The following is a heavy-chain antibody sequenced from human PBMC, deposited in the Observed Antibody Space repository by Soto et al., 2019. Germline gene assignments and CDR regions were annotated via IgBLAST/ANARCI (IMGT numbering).Heavy chain of an antibody. CDR1: GYTFTSYG. J-gene: IGHJ4*02. Sequence: QVQLVQSGAEVKKPGASVKVSCKASGYTFTSYGISWVRQAPGQGLEWMGWISAYNGNIKYAQKLQGRVTMTTDTSPSTASMALRSLRSDATAVYSCAIALAVGLVDSWGQGTLVTVSS. CDR2: ISAYNGNI. D-gene: IGHD6-19*01. CDR3: AIALAVGLVDS. V-gene: IGHV1-18*01.